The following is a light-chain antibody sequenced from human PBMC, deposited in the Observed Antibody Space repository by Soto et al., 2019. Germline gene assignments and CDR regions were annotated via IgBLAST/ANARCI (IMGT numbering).Light chain of an antibody. J-gene: IGKJ5*01. CDR2: AAS. CDR3: QQYKSWPIT. V-gene: IGKV1-39*01. CDR1: QRVNNY. Sequence: DVQMTQSPSSLSVSVGDRVTITCRASQRVNNYLNWYQQKPGEAPKLLISAASSLQIGVPSRFGGSGSGTDFTLAISGLQSEDSAIYFCQQYKSWPITFGQGTRLEI.